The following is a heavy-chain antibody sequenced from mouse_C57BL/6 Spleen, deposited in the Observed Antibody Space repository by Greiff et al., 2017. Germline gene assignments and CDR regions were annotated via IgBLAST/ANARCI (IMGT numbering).Heavy chain of an antibody. V-gene: IGHV1-54*01. D-gene: IGHD1-1*01. Sequence: VQLQQSGAELVRPGTSVKVSCKASGYAFTNYLIEWVQQRPGQGLEWIGVINPGRGGTNYNEKFKGKATLTADKSSSTAYMQLSSLTSEDAAVDFCARLSMFYYYGSEGWFAYWGQGTLVTVSA. J-gene: IGHJ3*01. CDR2: INPGRGGT. CDR1: GYAFTNYL. CDR3: ARLSMFYYYGSEGWFAY.